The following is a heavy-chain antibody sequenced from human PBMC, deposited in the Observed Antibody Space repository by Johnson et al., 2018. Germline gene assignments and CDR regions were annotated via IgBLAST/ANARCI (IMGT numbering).Heavy chain of an antibody. CDR2: FYYGGST. CDR1: GGSMSRSSYY. D-gene: IGHD1-26*01. J-gene: IGHJ3*02. Sequence: QVQLQESGPGLVKPAETLSLTCTVSGGSMSRSSYYWGWIRQPPGKGLEWIGSFYYGGSTYYNPSLKSRVTVSAATSKNQFSLKPSSVTATDTAVYYCASPGILGTMGACDIWGQGTMVTVSP. CDR3: ASPGILGTMGACDI. V-gene: IGHV4-39*01.